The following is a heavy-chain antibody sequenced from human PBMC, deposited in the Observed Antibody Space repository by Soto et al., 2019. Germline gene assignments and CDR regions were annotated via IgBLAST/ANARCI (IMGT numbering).Heavy chain of an antibody. CDR3: AHSIVATITSSDNWFDP. J-gene: IGHJ5*02. CDR2: IYWNDDK. Sequence: SGPTLVNPTQTLTLTYTFSVFSLSTSRVGVGWIRQPPGKALEWLALIYWNDDKRYSPSLKSRLTITKDTSKNQVVLTMTNMDPVDTATYYCAHSIVATITSSDNWFDPWGQGTLVTVSS. V-gene: IGHV2-5*01. D-gene: IGHD5-12*01. CDR1: VFSLSTSRVG.